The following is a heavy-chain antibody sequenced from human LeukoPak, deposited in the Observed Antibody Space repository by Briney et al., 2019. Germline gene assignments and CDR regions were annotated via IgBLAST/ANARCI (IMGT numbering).Heavy chain of an antibody. V-gene: IGHV4-34*01. J-gene: IGHJ6*03. Sequence: PSETLSLTCAVYGGSFSGYYWSWIRQPPGKGLGWIGEINHSGSTNYNPSLKSRVTISVDTSKNQFSLKLSSVTAADTAVYYCARGSFIYSYGPDYYYYYYMDVWGKGTTVTVSS. D-gene: IGHD5-18*01. CDR1: GGSFSGYY. CDR2: INHSGST. CDR3: ARGSFIYSYGPDYYYYYYMDV.